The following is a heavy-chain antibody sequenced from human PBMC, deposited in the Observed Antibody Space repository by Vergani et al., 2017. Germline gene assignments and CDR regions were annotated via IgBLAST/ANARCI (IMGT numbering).Heavy chain of an antibody. CDR1: GFTVSSNY. D-gene: IGHD1-26*01. V-gene: IGHV3-53*02. Sequence: EVQLVETGGGLIQPGGSLRLSCAASGFTVSSNYMSWVRQAPGKGLEWVSVIYSGGSTYYADSVKGRFTISRDNSKNTLYLQRNSLRAEDTAVYYCASGSYYYYYGMDVWGQGTTVTVSS. J-gene: IGHJ6*02. CDR2: IYSGGST. CDR3: ASGSYYYYYGMDV.